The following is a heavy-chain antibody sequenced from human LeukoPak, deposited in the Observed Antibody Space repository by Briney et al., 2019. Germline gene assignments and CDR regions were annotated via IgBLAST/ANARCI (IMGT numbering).Heavy chain of an antibody. J-gene: IGHJ4*02. CDR3: AKRGVVIRVILVGFHKEAYYFDS. CDR1: GITLINYG. Sequence: PGGSLRVSCAVSGITLINYGMSWVRQARGKGLEWVAGISDSGGRTNYADSVKGRFTISRDNPKNTLYLQMNSLRAEDTAVYFCAKRGVVIRVILVGFHKEAYYFDSWGQGALVTVSS. D-gene: IGHD3-22*01. V-gene: IGHV3-23*01. CDR2: ISDSGGRT.